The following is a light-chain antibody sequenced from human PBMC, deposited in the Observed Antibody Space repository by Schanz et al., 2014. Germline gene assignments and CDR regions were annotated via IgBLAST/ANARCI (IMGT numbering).Light chain of an antibody. CDR3: QSYDSSLSGSEV. CDR2: DND. J-gene: IGLJ3*02. CDR1: SSNIGNNY. V-gene: IGLV1-51*01. Sequence: QSVLTQPPSVSAAPGQKVTISCSGSSSNIGNNYISWYKQLPGTAPKLLIYDNDKRPSGIPDRFSGSKSGTSASLAITGLQAEDEADYYCQSYDSSLSGSEVFGGGTQLTVL.